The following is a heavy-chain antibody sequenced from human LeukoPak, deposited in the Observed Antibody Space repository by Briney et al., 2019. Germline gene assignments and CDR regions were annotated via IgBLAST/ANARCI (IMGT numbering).Heavy chain of an antibody. Sequence: GRSLRLSCAASGFTFRNYGMHWVRQAPGKGLEWVALIWFDGSDKSYADSVKGRFTISRDNSKNTLYLQMNSPRAEDTAVYYCATPFGESHFFADYWGQGTLVTVSS. J-gene: IGHJ4*02. V-gene: IGHV3-33*01. D-gene: IGHD3-10*01. CDR3: ATPFGESHFFADY. CDR2: IWFDGSDK. CDR1: GFTFRNYG.